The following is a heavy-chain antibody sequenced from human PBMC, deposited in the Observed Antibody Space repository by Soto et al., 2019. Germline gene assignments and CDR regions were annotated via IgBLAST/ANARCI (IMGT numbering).Heavy chain of an antibody. CDR3: ARDQRGLRPESFDI. Sequence: PGGSLRLSCAASGFTFSSYAMHWVRQAPGKGLEWVAVISYDGSNKYYADSVRGRFTISRDNSKNTLYLQMNSLRAEDTAVYYCARDQRGLRPESFDIWGQGTMVTVS. CDR2: ISYDGSNK. J-gene: IGHJ3*02. CDR1: GFTFSSYA. V-gene: IGHV3-30-3*01. D-gene: IGHD3-16*01.